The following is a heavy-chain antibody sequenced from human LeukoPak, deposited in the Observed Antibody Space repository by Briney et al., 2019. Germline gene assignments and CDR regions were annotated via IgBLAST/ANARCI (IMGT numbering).Heavy chain of an antibody. J-gene: IGHJ3*02. CDR3: ARDVPIAAAGHDAFDI. Sequence: PSETLSLTCTVSGGSISSSSYYWGWIRQPPGKGLEWIGEINHSGSTNYNPSLKSRVTISVDTSKNQFSLKLSSVTAADTAVYYCARDVPIAAAGHDAFDIWGQGTMVTVSS. D-gene: IGHD6-13*01. V-gene: IGHV4-39*07. CDR1: GGSISSSSYY. CDR2: INHSGST.